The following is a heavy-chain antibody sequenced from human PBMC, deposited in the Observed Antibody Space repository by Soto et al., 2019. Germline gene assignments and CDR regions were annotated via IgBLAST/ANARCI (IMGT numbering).Heavy chain of an antibody. CDR2: INSDGTKT. J-gene: IGHJ5*02. CDR1: GFTFNTYW. V-gene: IGHV3-74*01. Sequence: EVQLVESGGTLVQPGGSLRLSCAASGFTFNTYWMHWVRQAPGKGLVWVSRINSDGTKTTYADSVKGRFTISRDNDKNTVYLQMNSLRAEDTAMYYCATVATNSYNWLDPWGQGTLVTVSS. CDR3: ATVATNSYNWLDP. D-gene: IGHD5-12*01.